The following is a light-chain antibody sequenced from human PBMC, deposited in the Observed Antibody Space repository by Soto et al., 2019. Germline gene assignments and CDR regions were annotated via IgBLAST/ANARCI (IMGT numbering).Light chain of an antibody. J-gene: IGKJ4*01. CDR1: QVISSY. V-gene: IGKV1-9*01. Sequence: DIQLTQSPSFLSASVGDRVTITCRASQVISSYLAWYQQKPGKAPKLLIYAASTLQSGVPSRFSGSESGTEFTLTISSLQPEDFAAYYCQQLHTYPLTFCGGTKVEIK. CDR2: AAS. CDR3: QQLHTYPLT.